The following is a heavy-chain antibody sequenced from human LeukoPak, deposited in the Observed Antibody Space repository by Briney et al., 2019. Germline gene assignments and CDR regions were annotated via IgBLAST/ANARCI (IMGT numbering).Heavy chain of an antibody. Sequence: SETLSLTCTVFGDSVSSNHWSWIRQPPGKGLEWIGTFYSDGSTNYNPSLKSRLTISVDTSKNQFSLKLSSVTAADTAVYYCARSLSGLDSGDRWGQGTLVTASS. D-gene: IGHD5-12*01. CDR2: FYSDGST. V-gene: IGHV4-59*02. CDR3: ARSLSGLDSGDR. CDR1: GDSVSSNH. J-gene: IGHJ5*02.